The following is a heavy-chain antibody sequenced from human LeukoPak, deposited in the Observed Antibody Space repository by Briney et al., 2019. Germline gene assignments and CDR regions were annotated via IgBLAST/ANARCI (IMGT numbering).Heavy chain of an antibody. CDR1: GFPFVDYL. D-gene: IGHD6-19*01. V-gene: IGHV3-49*03. CDR2: ISGGTT. J-gene: IGHJ4*02. Sequence: GSLRLSCTASGFPFVDYLMSWFRQAPGKGLEWIGFISGGTTEYAASVKGRFTISRDDSTSIAYLQMNSLTTEDTAVYYCSRGSGWLSVYWGQGTLVTVSS. CDR3: SRGSGWLSVY.